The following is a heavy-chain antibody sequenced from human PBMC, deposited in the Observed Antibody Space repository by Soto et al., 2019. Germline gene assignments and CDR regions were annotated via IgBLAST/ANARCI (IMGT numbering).Heavy chain of an antibody. CDR1: GGSISSSSYY. J-gene: IGHJ5*02. CDR3: ARAVAPYFGTWFDP. CDR2: IYYSGST. D-gene: IGHD3-10*01. Sequence: KPSETLSLTCTVSGGSISSSSYYWGWIRQPPGKGLEWIGSIYYSGSTYYNPSLKSRVTISVDTSKNQFSLKLSSVTAADTAVYYCARAVAPYFGTWFDPWGQGILVTVSS. V-gene: IGHV4-39*01.